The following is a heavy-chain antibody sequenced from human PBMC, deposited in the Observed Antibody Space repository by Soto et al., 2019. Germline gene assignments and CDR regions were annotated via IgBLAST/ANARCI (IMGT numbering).Heavy chain of an antibody. CDR1: GYSFIAYG. D-gene: IGHD4-17*01. J-gene: IGHJ4*01. CDR2: ISPYNGNT. V-gene: IGHV1-18*04. CDR3: ATTTVTSHFDH. Sequence: QVQLVQSGTELKKPGASVKVSCRASGYSFIAYGLSWVRQAPGQGLEWMGWISPYNGNTNYAEKSQGRVTMTTDTSTSTAYMDLRNLRSDDTALYYCATTTVTSHFDHWGQGTLVTVSS.